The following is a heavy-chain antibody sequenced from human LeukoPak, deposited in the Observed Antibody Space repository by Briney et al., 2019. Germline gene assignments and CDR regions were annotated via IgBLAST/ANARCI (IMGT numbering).Heavy chain of an antibody. Sequence: GGSLRLSCAASGFTFSSFWMSWVRQAPGKGLEWVANIKKDGSQKYYVDSVEGRFTISRDNAKNSLYLQMDSLGVDGTAVYYCTRVFGGYDVSDYWGQGTLVTVSS. V-gene: IGHV3-7*03. J-gene: IGHJ4*02. CDR1: GFTFSSFW. D-gene: IGHD3-3*01. CDR3: TRVFGGYDVSDY. CDR2: IKKDGSQK.